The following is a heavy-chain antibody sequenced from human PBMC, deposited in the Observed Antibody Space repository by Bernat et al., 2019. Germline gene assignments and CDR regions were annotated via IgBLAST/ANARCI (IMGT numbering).Heavy chain of an antibody. CDR2: ISSSSSYI. Sequence: EVQLLESGGGLVKPGGSLRLSCAASGFTFSSYSMNWVRQAPGKGLEWVSSISSSSSYIYYADSVKGRFTISRDNAKNSLYLQMNSLRAEDTAVYYCARERHYYYYMDVWGKGTTVTVSS. CDR3: ARERHYYYYMDV. V-gene: IGHV3-21*01. CDR1: GFTFSSYS. J-gene: IGHJ6*03.